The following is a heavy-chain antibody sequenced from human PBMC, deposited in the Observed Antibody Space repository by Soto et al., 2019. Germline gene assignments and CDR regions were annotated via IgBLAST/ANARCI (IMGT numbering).Heavy chain of an antibody. V-gene: IGHV3-23*01. D-gene: IGHD2-2*01. CDR1: GFTFSSYA. J-gene: IGHJ6*03. CDR2: ISGSGGST. CDR3: AKDGGYCSSTSCYASVWGYYYYYMDV. Sequence: EVQLLESGGGLVQPGGSLRLSCAASGFTFSSYAMSWVRQAPGKGLEWVSAISGSGGSTYYADSVKGRFTISRDNSKNTLYLQMNSLRAEDTAVYYCAKDGGYCSSTSCYASVWGYYYYYMDVWGKGTTVTVSS.